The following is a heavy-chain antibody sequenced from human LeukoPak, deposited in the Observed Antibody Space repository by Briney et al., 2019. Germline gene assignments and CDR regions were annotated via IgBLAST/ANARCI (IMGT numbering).Heavy chain of an antibody. J-gene: IGHJ6*02. CDR3: ARDRGYCSSTSCRYYYYGMDV. CDR1: GFTFISYA. Sequence: GGSLILSCSASGFTFISYAMHWVRQAPGKGLEGVAVISYDGSNKYYADSVKGRFTISRDNSKNTLYLQMNSLRAEDTAVYYCARDRGYCSSTSCRYYYYGMDVWGQGTTVNVSS. D-gene: IGHD2-2*01. V-gene: IGHV3-30-3*01. CDR2: ISYDGSNK.